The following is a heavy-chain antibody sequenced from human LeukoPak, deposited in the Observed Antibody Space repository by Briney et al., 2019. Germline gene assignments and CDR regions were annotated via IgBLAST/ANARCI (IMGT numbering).Heavy chain of an antibody. CDR2: IKPDGSEI. D-gene: IGHD3-22*01. V-gene: IGHV3-7*04. CDR3: ARDRESSGYSVRFEY. Sequence: GGSLRLSCAASGFTFSSYWMSWVRQAPGKGLEWVANIKPDGSEIYYVDSVKGRFTISRDNAKNTLYLQLNSLRAEDTAVYYCARDRESSGYSVRFEYWGQGTLVTVSS. CDR1: GFTFSSYW. J-gene: IGHJ4*02.